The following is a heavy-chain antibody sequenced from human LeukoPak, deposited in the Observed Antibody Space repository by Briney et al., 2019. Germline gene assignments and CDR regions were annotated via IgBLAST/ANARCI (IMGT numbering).Heavy chain of an antibody. CDR1: GFTFSSYS. CDR2: ISTNSAYI. J-gene: IGHJ3*02. V-gene: IGHV3-21*01. CDR3: ARGSTTAQRKDAFDI. D-gene: IGHD4-17*01. Sequence: GGSLRLSCAASGFTFSSYSMNWVRQAPGKGLEWVSSISTNSAYIYYSDSIKGRFTISRDNAKNSLYLQMNSLGAEDMALYYCARGSTTAQRKDAFDIWGQGTMVTVFS.